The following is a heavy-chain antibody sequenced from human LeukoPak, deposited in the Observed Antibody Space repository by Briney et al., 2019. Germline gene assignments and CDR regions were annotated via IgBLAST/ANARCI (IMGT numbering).Heavy chain of an antibody. V-gene: IGHV3-23*01. CDR1: GFTFSSYA. Sequence: PGGSLRLSCAASGFTFSSYAMSWVRQAPGKGLEWVSAISGSGGSTYYADSVKGRFTISRDNSKNTLYLQMNSLRAEDTAVYYCAKGATGYDFWSGYYNWLDPWSQGTLVTVSS. J-gene: IGHJ5*02. D-gene: IGHD3-3*01. CDR2: ISGSGGST. CDR3: AKGATGYDFWSGYYNWLDP.